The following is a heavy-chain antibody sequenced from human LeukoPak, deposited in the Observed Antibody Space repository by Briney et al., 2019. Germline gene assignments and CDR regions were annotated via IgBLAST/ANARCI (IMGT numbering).Heavy chain of an antibody. CDR2: IWYDGSNK. CDR1: GFTFSSYW. Sequence: GGSLRLSCAASGFTFSSYWMSWVRQAPGKGLEWVAVIWYDGSNKYYADSVKGRFTISRDNAKNSLYLQMNSLRAEDTAVYYCARDRPGGSYLDFDYWGQGTLVTVSS. D-gene: IGHD1-26*01. CDR3: ARDRPGGSYLDFDY. J-gene: IGHJ4*02. V-gene: IGHV3-33*08.